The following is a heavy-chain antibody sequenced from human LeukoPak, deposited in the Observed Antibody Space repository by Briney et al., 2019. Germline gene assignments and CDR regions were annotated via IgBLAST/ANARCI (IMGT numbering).Heavy chain of an antibody. Sequence: SETLSLTCIVSGGSLSSFYRTWIRQSPGKGLEWIGYIYYSGITNYNPSLKSRVAISIETSKNQFSLRLRSVTAADTAMYYCARVPIRWELTFAFDIWGQGTMVTVSS. V-gene: IGHV4-59*01. J-gene: IGHJ3*02. CDR1: GGSLSSFY. CDR2: IYYSGIT. CDR3: ARVPIRWELTFAFDI. D-gene: IGHD4-23*01.